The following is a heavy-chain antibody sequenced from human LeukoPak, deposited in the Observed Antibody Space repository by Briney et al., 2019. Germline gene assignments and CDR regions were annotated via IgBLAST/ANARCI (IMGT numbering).Heavy chain of an antibody. CDR3: ARAGVVVVPAAIGRWFDP. D-gene: IGHD2-2*01. V-gene: IGHV4-39*07. CDR2: INHSGST. CDR1: GGSISSSSYY. Sequence: SETLSLTCTVSGGSISSSSYYWSWIRQPPGKGLEWIGEINHSGSTNYNPSLKSRVTISVDTSKNQFSLKLSSVTAADTAVYYCARAGVVVVPAAIGRWFDPWGQGTLVTVSS. J-gene: IGHJ5*02.